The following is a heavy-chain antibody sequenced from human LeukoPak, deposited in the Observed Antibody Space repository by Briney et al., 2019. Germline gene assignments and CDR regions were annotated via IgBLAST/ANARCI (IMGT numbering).Heavy chain of an antibody. J-gene: IGHJ1*01. CDR2: INHSGST. V-gene: IGHV4-34*01. CDR3: ARGVERGAAGTWGYFQH. Sequence: KPSETLSLTCAVYGGSFSGYYWSWIRQPPGKGLEWIGEINHSGSTNYNPSLKSRVTISVDTSKNQFSLKLSSVTAADTAVYYCARGVERGAAGTWGYFQHWGQGTLVTVSS. CDR1: GGSFSGYY. D-gene: IGHD6-13*01.